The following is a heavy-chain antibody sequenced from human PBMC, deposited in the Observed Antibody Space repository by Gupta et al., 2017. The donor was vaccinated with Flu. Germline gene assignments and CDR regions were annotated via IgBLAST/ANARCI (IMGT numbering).Heavy chain of an antibody. CDR2: INAADGNT. D-gene: IGHD2-8*01. V-gene: IGHV1-3*01. CDR1: EYAFSRYA. CDR3: ARGAAYCTNGVCSWGYYFEF. J-gene: IGHJ4*02. Sequence: HVHLVQSGAEVQKPGASVKVSCKAPEYAFSRYAIYWVRQAPGQRLEWMGRINAADGNTKYSQMFQDRVTITRDTSASTAYLELNDLRSEDTAVYYCARGAAYCTNGVCSWGYYFEFWGQGTLVTVSS.